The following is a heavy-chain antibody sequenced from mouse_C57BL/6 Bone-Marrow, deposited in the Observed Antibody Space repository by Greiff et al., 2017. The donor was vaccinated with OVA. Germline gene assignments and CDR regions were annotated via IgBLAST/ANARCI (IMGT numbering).Heavy chain of an antibody. Sequence: EVKLMESGGGLVQPGGSLKLSCAASGFTFSDYYMYWVRQTPEKRLEWVAYISNGGGSTYYPDTVKGRFTISRDNAKNTLYLQMSRLKSEDTAMYYCARRHYYGSSYGYFDVWGTGTTGTVSS. V-gene: IGHV5-12*01. D-gene: IGHD1-1*01. CDR3: ARRHYYGSSYGYFDV. CDR2: ISNGGGST. CDR1: GFTFSDYY. J-gene: IGHJ1*03.